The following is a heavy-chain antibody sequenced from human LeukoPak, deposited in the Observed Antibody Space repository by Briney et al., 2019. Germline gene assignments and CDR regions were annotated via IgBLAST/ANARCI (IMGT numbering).Heavy chain of an antibody. D-gene: IGHD5-18*01. V-gene: IGHV1-69*13. CDR3: GGGKNPLRRGNSNGYVSYYSGRDV. CDR1: GGTFSSYA. J-gene: IGHJ6*04. Sequence: SVKVSCKASGGTFSSYAISWVRQAPGQGLEWMGGIIPIFGTANYAQKFQGRVTITADESTSTAYMELSSLRSEDTAVYYCGGGKNPLRRGNSNGYVSYYSGRDVWGKGTTVTVP. CDR2: IIPIFGTA.